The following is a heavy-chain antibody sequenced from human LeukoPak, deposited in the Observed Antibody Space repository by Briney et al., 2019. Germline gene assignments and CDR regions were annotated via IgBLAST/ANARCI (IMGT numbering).Heavy chain of an antibody. CDR3: AKDDPYSSASY. CDR1: GFTFSSYG. J-gene: IGHJ4*02. V-gene: IGHV3-30*18. D-gene: IGHD6-25*01. Sequence: PGRSLRLSCAASGFTFSSYGIHWVRQAPGKGLEWVAVISYDGSNKYYADSVKGRFTISRDNSKNTLYLQMNSLRAEDTAVYYCAKDDPYSSASYWGQGTLVTVSS. CDR2: ISYDGSNK.